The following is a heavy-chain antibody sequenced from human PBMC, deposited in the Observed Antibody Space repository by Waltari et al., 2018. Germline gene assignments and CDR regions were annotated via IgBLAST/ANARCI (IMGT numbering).Heavy chain of an antibody. J-gene: IGHJ3*02. Sequence: QLQLQESGPGLVKPSETLSLTCTVSGGPISSRSFYWGWLRQPPGKGLEWIGSIYYSGSTYYNPSRKSRVTISVDTSKNQFSLKLSSVTAADTAVYYCARSGGDAFDIWGQGTMVTVSS. V-gene: IGHV4-39*01. D-gene: IGHD1-26*01. CDR3: ARSGGDAFDI. CDR2: IYYSGST. CDR1: GGPISSRSFY.